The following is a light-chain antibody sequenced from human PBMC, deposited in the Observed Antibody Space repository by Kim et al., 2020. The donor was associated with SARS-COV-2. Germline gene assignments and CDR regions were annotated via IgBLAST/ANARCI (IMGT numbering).Light chain of an antibody. V-gene: IGLV4-69*01. Sequence: SVKRTGTRSSGHSSYAIAWHQQQPGKGPRYLMKLNSDGSHSKGDGIPDRFSGSSSGAERYLTISSLQSEDEADYYCQTWGTGIHVFGGGTQLTVL. CDR1: SGHSSYA. CDR3: QTWGTGIHV. CDR2: LNSDGSH. J-gene: IGLJ3*02.